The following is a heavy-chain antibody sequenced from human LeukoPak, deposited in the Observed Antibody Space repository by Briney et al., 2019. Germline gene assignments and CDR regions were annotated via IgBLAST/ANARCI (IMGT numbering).Heavy chain of an antibody. CDR1: GFTFNSYA. CDR2: ISYDGNNK. J-gene: IGHJ3*02. Sequence: GRSLRLSCAASGFTFNSYAIHWVRQAPGKGLEWVSFISYDGNNKYYADSVKGRFTISRDNSKNTLYLQMNSLRAEDTAVYYCAKGGIGVHDAFDIWGQGTMVTVSS. CDR3: AKGGIGVHDAFDI. V-gene: IGHV3-30-3*01. D-gene: IGHD3-22*01.